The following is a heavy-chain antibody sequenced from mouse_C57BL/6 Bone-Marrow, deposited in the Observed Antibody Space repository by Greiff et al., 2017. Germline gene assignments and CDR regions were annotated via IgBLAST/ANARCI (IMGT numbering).Heavy chain of an antibody. J-gene: IGHJ3*01. D-gene: IGHD1-1*01. V-gene: IGHV8-8*01. CDR3: ARMYGSKFLGFAY. CDR1: GFSLSTFGMG. CDR2: LWWDDDK. Sequence: QVTLKVSGPGILQPSQTLSLTCSFSGFSLSTFGMGVGWIRPPSGKGLVWLAHLWWDDDKYYNPALESGLTISKDTSRHQVFLLIANVYTLDTATYDGARMYGSKFLGFAYWGQGTLVTVSA.